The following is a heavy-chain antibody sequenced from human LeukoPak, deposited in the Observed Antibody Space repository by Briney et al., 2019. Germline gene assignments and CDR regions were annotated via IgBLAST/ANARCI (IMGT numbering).Heavy chain of an antibody. J-gene: IGHJ6*02. V-gene: IGHV1-69*04. Sequence: SVKVSCKASGGAFSSYGITWVRQAPGQGPEWMGRIIPILDMADYAQKFQGRVTITADKSTRTAYMEMSSLRSEDTAVYYCARDGGWLQSQNHYYYHGLDVWGQGTTVTVSS. CDR1: GGAFSSYG. D-gene: IGHD5-24*01. CDR2: IIPILDMA. CDR3: ARDGGWLQSQNHYYYHGLDV.